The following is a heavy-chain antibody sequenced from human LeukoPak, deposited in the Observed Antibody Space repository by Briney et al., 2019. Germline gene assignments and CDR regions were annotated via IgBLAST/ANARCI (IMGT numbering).Heavy chain of an antibody. CDR3: ARGVSYCGGDCYSSYYYYGMDV. CDR2: ISSSSSYI. V-gene: IGHV3-21*01. Sequence: GGSLRLSCAASGFTFSSYSMNWVRQAPGKGQEWVSSISSSSSYIYYADSVKGRFTISRDNAKNSLYLQMNSLRAEDTAVYYCARGVSYCGGDCYSSYYYYGMDVWGQGTTVTVSS. D-gene: IGHD2-21*02. J-gene: IGHJ6*02. CDR1: GFTFSSYS.